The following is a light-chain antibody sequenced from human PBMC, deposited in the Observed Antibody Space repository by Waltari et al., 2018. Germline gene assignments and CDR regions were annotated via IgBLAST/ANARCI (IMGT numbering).Light chain of an antibody. CDR1: PSLFYNSTKKDS. Sequence: DIVMTQSPDSLAVSLGESATINCTSSPSLFYNSTKKDSLAWYQQTPGQPPKLLIYWASARESGVPDRFSGSGSGTDFTLTISRLEPEDSAVYFCHLYGSARTFGGGTKVEIK. V-gene: IGKV4-1*01. CDR3: HLYGSART. J-gene: IGKJ4*01. CDR2: WAS.